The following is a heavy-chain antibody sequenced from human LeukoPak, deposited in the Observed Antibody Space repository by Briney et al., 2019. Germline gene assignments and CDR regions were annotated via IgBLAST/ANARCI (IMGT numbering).Heavy chain of an antibody. J-gene: IGHJ4*02. CDR3: ARDHGRGSTDYFDY. CDR1: GFTFDDYG. D-gene: IGHD3-10*01. CDR2: INWNGGST. Sequence: GGSLRLSCAASGFTFDDYGMSWVRQAPGKGLEWVSGINWNGGSTGYADSVKGRFSISRDTAKNSLYLQMNSLGVDDTAVYYCARDHGRGSTDYFDYWGQGTLVTVSS. V-gene: IGHV3-20*04.